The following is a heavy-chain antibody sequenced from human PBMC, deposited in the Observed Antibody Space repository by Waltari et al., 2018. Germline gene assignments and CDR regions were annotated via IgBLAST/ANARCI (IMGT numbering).Heavy chain of an antibody. D-gene: IGHD6-13*01. Sequence: EVQLVESGGGLVQPGGSLRLSCAASGFTFSSYWMHWVRQTPGKGLVCVSRITIDGIRTSYADSVKGRFTISRDNAKNSLYLQMNSLRAEDTAVYYCARDFIKAAAGTIWFDPWGQGTLVTVSS. CDR2: ITIDGIRT. V-gene: IGHV3-74*01. CDR1: GFTFSSYW. J-gene: IGHJ5*02. CDR3: ARDFIKAAAGTIWFDP.